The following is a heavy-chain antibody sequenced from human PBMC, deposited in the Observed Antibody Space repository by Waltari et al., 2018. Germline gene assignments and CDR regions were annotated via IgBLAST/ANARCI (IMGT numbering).Heavy chain of an antibody. D-gene: IGHD3-10*01. Sequence: QVQLVESGGGVVQPGKSLTLSCEVSGISVSRSAMHWVRQAPGKGLEWVAVISFDGNNIYFADSVKGRFTINRDNSKNTLSLQMNSLTPEDTAIYYCARDGHSYFYGSWSDYWGQGTLVTVSS. CDR2: ISFDGNNI. CDR3: ARDGHSYFYGSWSDY. CDR1: GISVSRSA. V-gene: IGHV3-30*01. J-gene: IGHJ4*02.